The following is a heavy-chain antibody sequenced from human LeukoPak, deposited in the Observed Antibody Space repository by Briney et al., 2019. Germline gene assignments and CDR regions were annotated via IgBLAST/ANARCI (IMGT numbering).Heavy chain of an antibody. Sequence: GGSLRLSCAASGFTFSSYSMNWVRQAPGKGLEWVSYISSSGSTIYYADSVKGRFTISRDNAKNSLYLQMNSMRAEDTAVYYCARAESSGCDYWGQGTLVTVSS. D-gene: IGHD6-25*01. J-gene: IGHJ4*02. CDR1: GFTFSSYS. CDR2: ISSSGSTI. CDR3: ARAESSGCDY. V-gene: IGHV3-48*04.